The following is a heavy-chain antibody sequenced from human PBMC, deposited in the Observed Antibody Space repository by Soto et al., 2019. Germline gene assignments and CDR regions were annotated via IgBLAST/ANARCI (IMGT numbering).Heavy chain of an antibody. CDR2: IYTTGTT. Sequence: SETLSLTCSVSGDSMSTGGYYWTWIRQHPGKGLEWIGHIYTTGTTYYSPSLKSQVTMSIDKSSNRFSLNLNSVTAADTAVYYCSRGRGSTPLRDWGPGALVTVSS. V-gene: IGHV4-31*02. CDR3: SRGRGSTPLRD. D-gene: IGHD6-13*01. CDR1: GDSMSTGGYY. J-gene: IGHJ4*02.